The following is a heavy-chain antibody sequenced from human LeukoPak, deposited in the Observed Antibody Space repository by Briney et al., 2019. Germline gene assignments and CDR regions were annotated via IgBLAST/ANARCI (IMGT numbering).Heavy chain of an antibody. J-gene: IGHJ5*02. CDR1: GGSISSYY. Sequence: SETLSLTCTVSGGSISSYYWSWIRQPPGKGLEWIGYIYYSGSTYYNPSLKSRVTISVDTSKNQFSLKLSSVTAADTAVYYCARHTYYDILSRAFDPWVQGTLVTVSS. D-gene: IGHD3-9*01. V-gene: IGHV4-59*12. CDR3: ARHTYYDILSRAFDP. CDR2: IYYSGST.